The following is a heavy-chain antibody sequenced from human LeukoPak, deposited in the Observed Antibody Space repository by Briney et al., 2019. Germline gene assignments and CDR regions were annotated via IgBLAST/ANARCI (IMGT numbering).Heavy chain of an antibody. J-gene: IGHJ4*02. V-gene: IGHV4-39*07. CDR2: IYYSGST. Sequence: SETLSLTCTVSGGSISSSSYYWGWIRQPPGKGLEWTGSIYYSGSTYYNPSLKSRVTISVDTSKNQFSLKLSSVTAADTAVYYCARVSPDSSSWPAFDYWGQGTLVTVSS. D-gene: IGHD6-13*01. CDR3: ARVSPDSSSWPAFDY. CDR1: GGSISSSSYY.